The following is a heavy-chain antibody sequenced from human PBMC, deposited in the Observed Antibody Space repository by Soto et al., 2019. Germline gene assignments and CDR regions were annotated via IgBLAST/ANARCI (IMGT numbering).Heavy chain of an antibody. D-gene: IGHD4-4*01. CDR2: IYTSGGT. CDR3: ARGAVTGVDYGLDV. CDR1: GGSMTSYY. Sequence: PSETLSLTCSVSGGSMTSYYWSWIRQPAGKGLEWIGRIYTSGGTNYNPSLKSRVTMSRDTSKKQISLKLNSVTAADTAVYYCARGAVTGVDYGLDVWGQGTTVTVS. J-gene: IGHJ6*02. V-gene: IGHV4-4*07.